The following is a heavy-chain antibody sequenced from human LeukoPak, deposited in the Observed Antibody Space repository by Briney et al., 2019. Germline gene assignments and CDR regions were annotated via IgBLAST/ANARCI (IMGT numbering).Heavy chain of an antibody. J-gene: IGHJ5*02. CDR2: INPNSGGT. CDR3: ARAPHQLRFLEWSPDGWFDP. CDR1: GYTFTGYY. V-gene: IGHV1-2*02. D-gene: IGHD3-3*01. Sequence: ASVKVSCKASGYTFTGYYMHWVRQAPGQGLEWMGWINPNSGGTNYAQKFQGRVTMTRDTSISTAYMELSRLRSDDTAVYYCARAPHQLRFLEWSPDGWFDPRGQGTLVTVSS.